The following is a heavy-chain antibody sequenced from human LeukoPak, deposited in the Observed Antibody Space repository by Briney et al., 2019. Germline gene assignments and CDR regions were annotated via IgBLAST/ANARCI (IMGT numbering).Heavy chain of an antibody. CDR1: GFTFSSYW. J-gene: IGHJ6*03. V-gene: IGHV3-74*01. Sequence: QTGGSLRLSCAASGFTFSSYWMHWVRQAPGKGLVWVSRINSDGSSTSYADSVKGRFTISRDNAKNTLYLQMNSLRAEDTAVYYCARGLVVPAAMGDCYYYMDVWGKGTTVTVSS. CDR2: INSDGSST. CDR3: ARGLVVPAAMGDCYYYMDV. D-gene: IGHD2-2*01.